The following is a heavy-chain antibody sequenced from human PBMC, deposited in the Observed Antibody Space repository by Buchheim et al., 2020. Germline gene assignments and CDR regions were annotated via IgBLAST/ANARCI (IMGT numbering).Heavy chain of an antibody. CDR1: GGSFSGYY. CDR3: ARGRGAIAARHATSFDY. V-gene: IGHV4-34*01. J-gene: IGHJ4*02. Sequence: QVQLQQWGAGLLKPSETLSLTCAVYGGSFSGYYWSWIRQPPGKGLEWIGEINHSGSTNYNPSLKSRVTISVDTSKNQFSLTLSSVTAADTAVYYCARGRGAIAARHATSFDYWGQGTL. CDR2: INHSGST. D-gene: IGHD6-6*01.